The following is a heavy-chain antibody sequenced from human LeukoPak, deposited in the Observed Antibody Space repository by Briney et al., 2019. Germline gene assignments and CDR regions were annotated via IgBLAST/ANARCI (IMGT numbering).Heavy chain of an antibody. CDR2: TWYHGINK. D-gene: IGHD6-6*01. Sequence: GGSLRLSCVASGFTFSAYGMHWVRQAPGKGLEWVSGTWYHGINKYYADSVKGRFTISRDNSKNTLYLQMNSLRAEDTALYYCARDLVSSNSSRDYYYAVDVWGQGSTVTVSS. CDR3: ARDLVSSNSSRDYYYAVDV. CDR1: GFTFSAYG. J-gene: IGHJ6*02. V-gene: IGHV3-33*01.